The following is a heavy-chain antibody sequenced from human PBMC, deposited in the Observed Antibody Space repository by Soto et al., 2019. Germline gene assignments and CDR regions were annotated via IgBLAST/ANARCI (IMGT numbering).Heavy chain of an antibody. Sequence: GGSLRLSCAASGFTFSSYGMHWVRQAPGKGLEWVAVIWYDGSNKYYADSVKGRFTISRDNSKNTLYLQMNSLRAEDTVVYYCARDNHPTHDYGGNHHSLGYWGQGTLVTVSS. J-gene: IGHJ4*02. CDR2: IWYDGSNK. V-gene: IGHV3-33*01. CDR3: ARDNHPTHDYGGNHHSLGY. CDR1: GFTFSSYG. D-gene: IGHD4-17*01.